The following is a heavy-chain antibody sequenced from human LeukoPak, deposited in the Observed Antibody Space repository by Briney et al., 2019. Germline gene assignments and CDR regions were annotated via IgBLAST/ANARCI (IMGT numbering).Heavy chain of an antibody. CDR3: AKDGGADYGSGSYYDTHDAFDI. CDR2: ISGSGGST. CDR1: GFTFSSYA. V-gene: IGHV3-23*01. J-gene: IGHJ3*02. D-gene: IGHD3-10*01. Sequence: PGGSPRLSCAASGFTFSSYAMSWVRQAPGKGLEWVSAISGSGGSTYYADSVKGRSTISRDNSKNTLYLQMNSLRAEDTAVYYCAKDGGADYGSGSYYDTHDAFDIWGQGTMVTVSS.